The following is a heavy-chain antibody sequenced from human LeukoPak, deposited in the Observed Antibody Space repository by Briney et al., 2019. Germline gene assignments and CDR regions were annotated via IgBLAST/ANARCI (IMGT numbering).Heavy chain of an antibody. CDR1: GYTFTGYY. CDR2: INPNSGGT. J-gene: IGHJ5*02. V-gene: IGHV1-2*02. Sequence: GASVKVSCKASGYTFTGYYMHWVRQAPGQGLEWMGWINPNSGGTNYAQKFQGRVTITADESTSTAYMELSSLRSEDTAVYYCASSIAAAGRTFRFDPWGQGTLVTVSS. D-gene: IGHD6-13*01. CDR3: ASSIAAAGRTFRFDP.